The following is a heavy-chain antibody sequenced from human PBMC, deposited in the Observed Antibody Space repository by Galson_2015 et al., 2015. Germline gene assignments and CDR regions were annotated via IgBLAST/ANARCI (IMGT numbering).Heavy chain of an antibody. Sequence: SLRLSCAASGFTFSSYAMSWVRQAPGKGLEWVSATRGSGGSTYYADSVKGRFTISRDNSKNTLYLQMNSLRAEDTAVYYCAKIRAGGRTTSYFDYWGQGTLVTVSS. V-gene: IGHV3-23*01. CDR2: TRGSGGST. J-gene: IGHJ4*02. CDR1: GFTFSSYA. D-gene: IGHD1-7*01. CDR3: AKIRAGGRTTSYFDY.